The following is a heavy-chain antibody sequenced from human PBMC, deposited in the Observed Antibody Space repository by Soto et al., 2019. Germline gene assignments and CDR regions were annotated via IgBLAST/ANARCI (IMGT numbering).Heavy chain of an antibody. V-gene: IGHV3-23*01. Sequence: GGSLRLSCAVSGFSVSSSHMNWVRQAPGKGLEWVSLIRGVAGSTHYAGSVKGRFTISKDNSKNMLYLEMNSLRGDDTAVYFCVKGAWLDYWGQGNMVTVSS. J-gene: IGHJ4*02. CDR2: IRGVAGST. CDR3: VKGAWLDY. CDR1: GFSVSSSH.